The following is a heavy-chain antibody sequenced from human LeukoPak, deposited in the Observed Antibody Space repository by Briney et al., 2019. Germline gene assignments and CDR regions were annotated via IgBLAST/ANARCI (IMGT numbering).Heavy chain of an antibody. J-gene: IGHJ4*02. Sequence: GGSLRLSCAASGFTFSSYAMSWVRQAPGKGLEWGSAISGSGGSTYYAGAVKGRFTISRDNSKNTLYLQMNSLRAEDTAVYYCAKLGYCSSTSCYAWYYFDYWGQGTLVTV. CDR2: ISGSGGST. D-gene: IGHD2-2*01. CDR1: GFTFSSYA. CDR3: AKLGYCSSTSCYAWYYFDY. V-gene: IGHV3-23*01.